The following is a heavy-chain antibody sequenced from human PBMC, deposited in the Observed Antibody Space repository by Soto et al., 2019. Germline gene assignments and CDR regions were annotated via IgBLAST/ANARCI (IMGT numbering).Heavy chain of an antibody. D-gene: IGHD3-3*01. CDR2: IIPIFGTA. CDR3: ATPHFWSGYSAYYGMDV. CDR1: GGTFSSYA. J-gene: IGHJ6*02. V-gene: IGHV1-69*12. Sequence: QVQLVQSGAEVKKPGSSVKVSCKASGGTFSSYAISWVRQAPGQGLEWMGGIIPIFGTANYAQKFQGRVTITADESTSTAYMELRSLRSEDTSVYYCATPHFWSGYSAYYGMDVWGQGTTVTVSS.